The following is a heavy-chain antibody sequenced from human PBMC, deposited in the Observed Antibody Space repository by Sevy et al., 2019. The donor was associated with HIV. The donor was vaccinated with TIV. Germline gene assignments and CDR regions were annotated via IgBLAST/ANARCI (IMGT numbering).Heavy chain of an antibody. CDR3: ERETSSCGEGIYYGMDV. CDR2: ISSISNYI. V-gene: IGHV3-21*01. D-gene: IGHD3-10*01. J-gene: IGHJ6*02. CDR1: GFTFSDYN. Sequence: GGSLRLSCAASGFTFSDYNMNWVRQAPGKGLEWVSSISSISNYIYYVDSVKGRFTISRDSAKNSLYLQMNSLRAEDTAVYYCERETSSCGEGIYYGMDVWGQGTTVTVSS.